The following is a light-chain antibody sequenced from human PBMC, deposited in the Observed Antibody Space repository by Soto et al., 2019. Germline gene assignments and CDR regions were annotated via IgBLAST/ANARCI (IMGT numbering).Light chain of an antibody. CDR2: YDD. CDR3: AAWDDSLNGPV. V-gene: IGLV1-36*01. Sequence: QSVLTQPPSVSEAPRQRVTISCSGSSSNIGNNAVNWYQQLPGKAPKLLIYYDDLLPSGVSDRFSGSKSGTSASLGTSGLQSEDEADYYCAAWDDSLNGPVFGGGTKLAVL. CDR1: SSNIGNNA. J-gene: IGLJ2*01.